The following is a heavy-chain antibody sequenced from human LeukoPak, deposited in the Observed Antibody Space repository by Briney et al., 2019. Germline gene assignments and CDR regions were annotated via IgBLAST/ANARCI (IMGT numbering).Heavy chain of an antibody. Sequence: SETLSLTCTVSGGSISSYYWSWIRQPPGEGLEWIGYIYYSGSTNYNPSLKSRVTISVDTSKNQFSLKLSSVTAADTAVYCCARDGGSSDFDYCGQGTLVTVSS. CDR1: GGSISSYY. V-gene: IGHV4-59*01. D-gene: IGHD6-13*01. CDR2: IYYSGST. CDR3: ARDGGSSDFDY. J-gene: IGHJ4*02.